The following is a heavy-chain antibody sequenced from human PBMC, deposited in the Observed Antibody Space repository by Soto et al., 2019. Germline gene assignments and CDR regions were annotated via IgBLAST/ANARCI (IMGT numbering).Heavy chain of an antibody. D-gene: IGHD3-10*01. CDR2: VYYSGIT. CDR3: ARHQDSYYKDHLDY. V-gene: IGHV4-39*01. J-gene: IGHJ4*02. Sequence: KTSETLSLTCTVSGGSVSSSDYYWGWIRQPPGKGLEWIGSVYYSGITYYNPSLKSRVTISVDTPKNQFSLRLRSVTAADTAVYYCARHQDSYYKDHLDYWGQGALVTVSS. CDR1: GGSVSSSDYY.